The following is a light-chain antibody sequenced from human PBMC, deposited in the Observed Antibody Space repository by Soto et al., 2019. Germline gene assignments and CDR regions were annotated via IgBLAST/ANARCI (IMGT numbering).Light chain of an antibody. V-gene: IGKV3-20*01. CDR1: QSVSNNY. CDR2: GAS. Sequence: EIVLTQSPGTLSLSPGERATLSCRASQSVSNNYLAWYQQKAGQAPRLLISGASSRATGIPDRFSGSGSGTDFTLTISTLEPEDFAVYYCLQYGSSPLTFGGGTKVEIK. J-gene: IGKJ4*01. CDR3: LQYGSSPLT.